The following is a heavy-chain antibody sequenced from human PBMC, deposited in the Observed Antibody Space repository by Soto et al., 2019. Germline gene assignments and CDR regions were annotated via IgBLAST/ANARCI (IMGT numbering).Heavy chain of an antibody. Sequence: QLQLQESGSGLVKPSQTLSLTCAVSGGSISSGGYSWSWIRQPPGKGLEWIGYINHSGSTYYNPSLKSRVTMSLDSSKHQFSLKLSSVTAADTAVYYCARAIGPHHNYHPHRHWGMDVWGQGTTVTVSS. CDR3: ARAIGPHHNYHPHRHWGMDV. D-gene: IGHD1-1*01. V-gene: IGHV4-30-2*01. CDR1: GGSISSGGYS. J-gene: IGHJ6*02. CDR2: INHSGST.